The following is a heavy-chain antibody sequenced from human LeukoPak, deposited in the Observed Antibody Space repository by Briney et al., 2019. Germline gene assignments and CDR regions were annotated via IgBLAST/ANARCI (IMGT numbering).Heavy chain of an antibody. J-gene: IGHJ4*02. Sequence: SETLSLNCTVSDDFTSRFYWSWIRQPPGKGLEWIGHLFLSGATSYSPSLKSRLTMSVDTSKMHFSLRLTSVTAADTAVYFCARIDPLGFFDYWGQGMLVTVSS. V-gene: IGHV4-59*01. CDR3: ARIDPLGFFDY. CDR1: DDFTSRFY. D-gene: IGHD3-10*01. CDR2: LFLSGAT.